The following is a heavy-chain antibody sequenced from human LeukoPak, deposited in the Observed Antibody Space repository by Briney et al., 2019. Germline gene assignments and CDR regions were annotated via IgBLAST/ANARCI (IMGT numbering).Heavy chain of an antibody. CDR2: VYSGGST. CDR3: ARGEEAYYYDSSGIDAFDI. V-gene: IGHV3-66*01. D-gene: IGHD3-22*01. J-gene: IGHJ3*02. CDR1: GFTVSSNY. Sequence: GGSLRLSCAASGFTVSSNYMSWVRQAPGKGLEWVSVVYSGGSTYYADSVKGRFTISRDNSKNTLYLQMNSLRAEATAVYYCARGEEAYYYDSSGIDAFDIWGQGTMVTVSS.